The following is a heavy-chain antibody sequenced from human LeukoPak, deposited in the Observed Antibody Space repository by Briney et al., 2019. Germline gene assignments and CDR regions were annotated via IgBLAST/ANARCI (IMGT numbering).Heavy chain of an antibody. D-gene: IGHD5-18*01. CDR3: TTEGFTYGYYSLDS. J-gene: IGHJ4*02. Sequence: GGSLRLSCAASGITFTKAWMSWVRQAPGEGLEWVGRFNRRSDGETTDYAAPVKGRFTISTDDSKNTLYLQMSSLKSEDTAVYYCTTEGFTYGYYSLDSWGQGTPVTVSS. CDR2: FNRRSDGETT. CDR1: GITFTKAW. V-gene: IGHV3-15*01.